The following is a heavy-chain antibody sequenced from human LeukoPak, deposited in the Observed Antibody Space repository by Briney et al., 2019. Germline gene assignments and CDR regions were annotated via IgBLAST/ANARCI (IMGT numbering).Heavy chain of an antibody. J-gene: IGHJ4*02. CDR3: ARAPPTIGIDY. CDR2: ISKDGSSA. D-gene: IGHD4/OR15-4a*01. CDR1: GFSFSAYT. V-gene: IGHV3-30*01. Sequence: GESLRLSCGVSGFSFSAYTLHWVRQAPGKGLEWVAVISKDGSSAHYDDSVKGRFTISRDNSKNTLYLQMDSLRVEDMGVYFCARAPPTIGIDYWGQGTLVIVSS.